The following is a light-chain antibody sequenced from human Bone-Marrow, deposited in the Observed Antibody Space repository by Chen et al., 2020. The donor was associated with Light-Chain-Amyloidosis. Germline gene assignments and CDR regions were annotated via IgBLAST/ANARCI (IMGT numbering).Light chain of an antibody. CDR2: EVN. CDR3: GSYAGSNTVV. J-gene: IGLJ2*01. Sequence: QSALTQPASVSGSPGQSITLSCTRPSSDVGNYNLVSWDQQHPGKAHKLMIFEVNKRPSGVSNSFSGSKSGNTASLTISGLLAEDEADYHCGSYAGSNTVVFGGGTKLTVL. CDR1: SSDVGNYNL. V-gene: IGLV2-23*02.